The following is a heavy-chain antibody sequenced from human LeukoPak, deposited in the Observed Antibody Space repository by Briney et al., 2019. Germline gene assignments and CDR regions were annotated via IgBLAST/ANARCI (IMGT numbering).Heavy chain of an antibody. J-gene: IGHJ4*02. CDR3: VRDRENSYFEY. CDR2: IWYDGSNK. D-gene: IGHD4-23*01. CDR1: RFTFKRYG. V-gene: IGHV3-33*01. Sequence: GGSLRLFCAASRFTFKRYGMHGVRQAPGKGRAGVAVIWYDGSNKYYADSVKGRFTISRDNSKNTLYLQMNSLRAEDTAVYYCVRDRENSYFEYWGQGTPVTVSS.